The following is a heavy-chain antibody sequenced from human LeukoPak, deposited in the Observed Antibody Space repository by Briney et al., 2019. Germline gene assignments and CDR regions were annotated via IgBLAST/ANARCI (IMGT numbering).Heavy chain of an antibody. V-gene: IGHV3-23*01. CDR1: GITFSSYP. J-gene: IGHJ4*02. Sequence: GGSLKLSCAASGITFSSYPMSWVRLAPGKGLEWVSGLSGCGGSTYYADSVKGRFTISRDNAKNSLYLQMNNLRAEDTAVYYCARDRCTNGVCYTFAYWGQGTLVTVSS. CDR3: ARDRCTNGVCYTFAY. CDR2: LSGCGGST. D-gene: IGHD2-8*01.